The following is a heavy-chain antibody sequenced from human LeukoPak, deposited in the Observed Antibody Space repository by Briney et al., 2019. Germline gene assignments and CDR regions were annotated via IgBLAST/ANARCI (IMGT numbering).Heavy chain of an antibody. CDR3: ARVHYGSGIDY. CDR1: GGSISSYY. J-gene: IGHJ4*02. Sequence: SETLCLTCTVSGGSISSYYWSWIRQPPGKGLEWIGYIYYSGSTNYNPSLKSRVTISVDTSKNQFSLKLSSVTAADTAVYYCARVHYGSGIDYWGQGTLVTVSS. D-gene: IGHD3-10*01. V-gene: IGHV4-59*01. CDR2: IYYSGST.